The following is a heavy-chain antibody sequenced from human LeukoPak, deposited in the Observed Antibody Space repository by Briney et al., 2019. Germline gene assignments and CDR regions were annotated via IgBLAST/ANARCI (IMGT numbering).Heavy chain of an antibody. CDR1: GGSFSGYY. J-gene: IGHJ4*02. CDR3: ARPVCLGSSSCHIDY. CDR2: IYYSGTT. V-gene: IGHV4-59*08. D-gene: IGHD6-6*01. Sequence: SETLSLTCAVYGGSFSGYYWSWIRQPPGKGLEWIGYIYYSGTTYSNPSLKSRVTISVDTSKNQFSLKLSSVTAADTAVYYCARPVCLGSSSCHIDYWGQGTLVTVSS.